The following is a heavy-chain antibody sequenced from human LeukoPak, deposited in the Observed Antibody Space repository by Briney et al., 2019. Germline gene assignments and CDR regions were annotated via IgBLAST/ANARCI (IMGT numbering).Heavy chain of an antibody. D-gene: IGHD3-9*01. J-gene: IGHJ5*02. CDR3: AKDWHILTGRNCFDP. V-gene: IGHV1-46*01. CDR1: GYTFTSYY. CDR2: INPSGGST. Sequence: GASVKASCKASGYTFTSYYMHWVRQAPGQGLEWMGIINPSGGSTSYAQKFQGRVTMSADTSTSTAYMELRSLRFDDTAIYYCAKDWHILTGRNCFDPWGQGTLVTVSS.